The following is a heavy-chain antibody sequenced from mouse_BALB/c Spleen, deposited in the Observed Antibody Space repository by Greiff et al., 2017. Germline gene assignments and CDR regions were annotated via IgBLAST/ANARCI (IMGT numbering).Heavy chain of an antibody. V-gene: IGHV5-6*01. D-gene: IGHD3-3*01. CDR3: ARQRDFYAMDY. J-gene: IGHJ4*01. CDR1: GFTFSDYY. Sequence: DVQLVESGGGLVKPGGSLKLSCAASGFTFSDYYMYWVRQTPDKRLEWVATISSGGSYTYYPDSVKGRFTISRDNAKNTLYLQMSSLKSEDTAMYYCARQRDFYAMDYWGQGTSVTVSS. CDR2: ISSGGSYT.